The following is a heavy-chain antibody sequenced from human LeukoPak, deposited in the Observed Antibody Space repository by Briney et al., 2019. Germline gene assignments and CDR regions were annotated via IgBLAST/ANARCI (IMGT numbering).Heavy chain of an antibody. D-gene: IGHD3-10*01. CDR1: GGPFSGYY. CDR3: ARGRDGSVRGDFDP. CDR2: INHSGST. J-gene: IGHJ5*02. V-gene: IGHV4-34*01. Sequence: SETLSLTCAVYGGPFSGYYWSWIRQPPGKGLEWIGEINHSGSTNYNPSLKSRVTISVDTSKNQFSLKLSSVTAADTAVYYCARGRDGSVRGDFDPWGQGTLVTVSS.